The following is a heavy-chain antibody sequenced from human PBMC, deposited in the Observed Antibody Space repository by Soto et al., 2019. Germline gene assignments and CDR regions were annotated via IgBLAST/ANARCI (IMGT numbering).Heavy chain of an antibody. CDR1: GFTVSSNY. J-gene: IGHJ2*01. V-gene: IGHV3-66*04. CDR3: ARPCIAAAGSEYLDF. Sequence: EVQLVESGGGLVQPGGSLRLSCAASGFTVSSNYMSWVSQAPGKGLEWVSVIYSGGSTYYADSVKGRFTISRDNSKNTLDLQMICQRADDTAVYYCARPCIAAAGSEYLDFWCSGTLFTVSS. CDR2: IYSGGST. D-gene: IGHD6-13*01.